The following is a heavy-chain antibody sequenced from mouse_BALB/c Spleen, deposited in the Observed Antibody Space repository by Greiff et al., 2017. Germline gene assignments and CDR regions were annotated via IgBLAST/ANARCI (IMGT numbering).Heavy chain of an antibody. Sequence: EVHLVESGPSLVKPSQTLSLTCSVTGDSITSGYWNWIRKFPGNKLEYMGYISYSGSTYYNPSLKSRISITRDTSKNQYYLQLNSVTTEDTATYYCARVAYYGNYYFDYWGQGTTLTVSS. J-gene: IGHJ2*01. CDR1: GDSITSGY. D-gene: IGHD2-10*01. V-gene: IGHV3-8*02. CDR3: ARVAYYGNYYFDY. CDR2: ISYSGST.